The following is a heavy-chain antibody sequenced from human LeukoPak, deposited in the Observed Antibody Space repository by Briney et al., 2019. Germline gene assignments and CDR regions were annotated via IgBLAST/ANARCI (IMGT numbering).Heavy chain of an antibody. CDR1: GLIVSSNY. V-gene: IGHV3-53*01. D-gene: IGHD1-26*01. J-gene: IGHJ4*02. Sequence: GGSLRLSCAASGLIVSSNYMSWVRQAPGKGLEWVSLMYSGGSTYYADSVKGRFTISRDNSKNTLYLQMNSLRAEDTAVYYCARNSGSRAIDYWGQGTLVTVSS. CDR3: ARNSGSRAIDY. CDR2: MYSGGST.